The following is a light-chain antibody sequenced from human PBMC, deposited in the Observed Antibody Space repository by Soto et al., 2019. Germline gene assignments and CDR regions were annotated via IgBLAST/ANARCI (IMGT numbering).Light chain of an antibody. CDR1: KSDIGAYNY. CDR2: EVT. Sequence: QSALTQPPSASGSPGQSVTISCTGTKSDIGAYNYVSWYQQHPGKAPKLMIYEVTERPSEVPDRFSGSKSGNTASLTVSGLQAEDEADYYCTSYAGSNNPVVFGGGTKLTVL. J-gene: IGLJ2*01. CDR3: TSYAGSNNPVV. V-gene: IGLV2-8*01.